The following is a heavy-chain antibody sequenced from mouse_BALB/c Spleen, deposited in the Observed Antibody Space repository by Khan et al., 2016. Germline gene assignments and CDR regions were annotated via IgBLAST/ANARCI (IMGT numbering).Heavy chain of an antibody. CDR3: ARWGYYDYGGAWFAY. CDR1: GYTFRSYW. V-gene: IGHV1-9*01. Sequence: QVQLQQSGAELMKPGASVKISCKATGYTFRSYWIEWVKQRPGHGLEWIGEILPGSYTNYYEKFKVKATFTSDTSSNTAYMQLSSLTPEDSAVFFCARWGYYDYGGAWFAYWNQGTLVTVST. CDR2: ILPGSYT. D-gene: IGHD2-4*01. J-gene: IGHJ3*01.